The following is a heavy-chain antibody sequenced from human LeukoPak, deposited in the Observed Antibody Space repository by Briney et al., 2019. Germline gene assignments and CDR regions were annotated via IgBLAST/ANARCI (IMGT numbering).Heavy chain of an antibody. V-gene: IGHV4-34*01. D-gene: IGHD3-10*01. Sequence: SETLSLTSAVYGRCFRGYYWSWIRQPQGKGLEWIGETNHSGSTNYNPSLKSRVTISVDTSKNQFSLKLSSVTAADTAVYYCARGPGFGEFGDYWGQGTLVTVSS. CDR2: TNHSGST. J-gene: IGHJ4*02. CDR1: GRCFRGYY. CDR3: ARGPGFGEFGDY.